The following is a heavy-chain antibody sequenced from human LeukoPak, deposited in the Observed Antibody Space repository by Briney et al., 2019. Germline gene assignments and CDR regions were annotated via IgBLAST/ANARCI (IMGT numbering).Heavy chain of an antibody. V-gene: IGHV3-21*01. J-gene: IGHJ4*02. D-gene: IGHD6-6*01. CDR2: ISSSSSYI. CDR3: ARRDSSSSDY. Sequence: GGSLRLSCAASGFTFSSYSMDWVRQAPGKGLEWASSISSSSSYIYYADSVKGRFTISRDNAKNSLYLQMNSLRAEDTAVYYCARRDSSSSDYWGQGTLVTVSS. CDR1: GFTFSSYS.